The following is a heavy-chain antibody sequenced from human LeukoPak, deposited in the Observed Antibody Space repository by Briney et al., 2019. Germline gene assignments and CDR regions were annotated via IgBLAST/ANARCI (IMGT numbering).Heavy chain of an antibody. V-gene: IGHV3-23*01. D-gene: IGHD2-15*01. CDR3: ARAGKAAAFDY. Sequence: PGGSLRLSCAASGFTFSTCALSWVRQAPGKGLEWVSSISGSGGSTDYADSVKGRFTLSRGNFENTLYLHMSSLRADDTAICYCARAGKAAAFDYWGQGTLVTVSS. CDR2: ISGSGGST. CDR1: GFTFSTCA. J-gene: IGHJ4*02.